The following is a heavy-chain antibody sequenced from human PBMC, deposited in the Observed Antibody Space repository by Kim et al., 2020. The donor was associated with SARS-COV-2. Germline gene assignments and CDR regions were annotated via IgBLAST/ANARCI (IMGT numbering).Heavy chain of an antibody. CDR2: IYYSGST. D-gene: IGHD6-19*01. J-gene: IGHJ4*02. V-gene: IGHV4-39*01. CDR1: GGSISSSSYY. CDR3: ATHSSGWYEYFDY. Sequence: SETLSLTCTVSGGSISSSSYYWGWIRQPPGKGLEWIGSIYYSGSTYYNPSLKSRVTISVDTSKNQFSLKLSSVTAADTAVYYCATHSSGWYEYFDYWGQGTLVTVSS.